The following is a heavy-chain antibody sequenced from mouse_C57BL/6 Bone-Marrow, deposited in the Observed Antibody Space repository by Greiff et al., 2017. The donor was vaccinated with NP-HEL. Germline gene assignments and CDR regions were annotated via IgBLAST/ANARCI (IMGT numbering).Heavy chain of an antibody. CDR2: IHPHSGST. D-gene: IGHD1-2*01. CDR1: GYTFTSYW. CDR3: ARASLLRFAMDY. Sequence: VQLQQSGAELVKPGASVKLSCKASGYTFTSYWMHWVKQRPGQGLEWIGMIHPHSGSTNYNEKFKSKATLTVDQSSSTAYMQLSSLTSEDSAVEYCARASLLRFAMDYWGQGTSVTVSS. V-gene: IGHV1-64*01. J-gene: IGHJ4*01.